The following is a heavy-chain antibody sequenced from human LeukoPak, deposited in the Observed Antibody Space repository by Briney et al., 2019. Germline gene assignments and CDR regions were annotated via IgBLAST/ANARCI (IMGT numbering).Heavy chain of an antibody. D-gene: IGHD1-14*01. CDR3: ARAGITAWDWYFDL. J-gene: IGHJ2*01. CDR1: GHTLTELS. V-gene: IGHV1-24*01. CDR2: FDPEDGET. Sequence: ASVKVSCKVSGHTLTELSMHWVRQAPRKGLEWMGGFDPEDGETIYAQKFQGRVTMTRDMSTSTVYMELSSLRSEDTAVYYCARAGITAWDWYFDLWGRGTLVTVSS.